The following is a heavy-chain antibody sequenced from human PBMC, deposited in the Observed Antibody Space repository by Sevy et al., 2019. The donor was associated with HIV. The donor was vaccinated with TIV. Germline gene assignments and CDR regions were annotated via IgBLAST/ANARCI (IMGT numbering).Heavy chain of an antibody. V-gene: IGHV4-59*01. CDR1: GASISYYY. CDR3: ARDPGGGGIVN. D-gene: IGHD2-15*01. J-gene: IGHJ4*02. Sequence: SETLSLTCTISGASISYYYWSWSRRPPGKGLEWIGYIYHSGTTNYNPALKSRVSISVDMSKNQFSLKLTSVTAADTAGYYCARDPGGGGIVNWGQGTLVTVSS. CDR2: IYHSGTT.